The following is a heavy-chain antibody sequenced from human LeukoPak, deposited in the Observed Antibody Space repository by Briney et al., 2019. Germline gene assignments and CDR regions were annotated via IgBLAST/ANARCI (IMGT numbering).Heavy chain of an antibody. CDR2: MNPNSGNT. CDR1: GYTFTRYD. Sequence: ASVKVSCKASGYTFTRYDINWVRQATGQRLEWMGWMNPNSGNTGYAQKFQGRVTMTRNTSVSTAYMELSSLRSEDTAVYYCARFTASSGWPQLYGLDPWGQGTLVTVSS. CDR3: ARFTASSGWPQLYGLDP. J-gene: IGHJ5*02. V-gene: IGHV1-8*01. D-gene: IGHD6-19*01.